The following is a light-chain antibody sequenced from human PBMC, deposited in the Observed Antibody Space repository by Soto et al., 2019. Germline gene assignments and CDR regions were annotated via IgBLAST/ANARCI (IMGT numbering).Light chain of an antibody. CDR1: NSDVGSYNR. V-gene: IGLV2-14*01. CDR3: NSYTTSETYV. CDR2: DVN. Sequence: QSALTQPASVSGSPGQSITISCTGTNSDVGSYNRVSWYQQPPGTAPKLMIFDVNNRPSGVSYRFSGSKSGNTAYLTISGLQPEDEADYYCNSYTTSETYVFGTGTKVT. J-gene: IGLJ1*01.